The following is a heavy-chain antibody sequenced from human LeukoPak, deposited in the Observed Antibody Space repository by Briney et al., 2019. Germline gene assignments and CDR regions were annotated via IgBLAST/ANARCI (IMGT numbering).Heavy chain of an antibody. CDR1: GYTFTGYY. D-gene: IGHD2-2*01. Sequence: GASVKVSCKASGYTFTGYYMHWVRQAPGQGLEWMGWINPNSGGTNYAQKFQGRVTMTRDTSISTAYMELSRLRSDDTAVYYCARDLGYCSSTSCSYYFDYWGQGTLVTVSS. CDR2: INPNSGGT. CDR3: ARDLGYCSSTSCSYYFDY. J-gene: IGHJ4*02. V-gene: IGHV1-2*02.